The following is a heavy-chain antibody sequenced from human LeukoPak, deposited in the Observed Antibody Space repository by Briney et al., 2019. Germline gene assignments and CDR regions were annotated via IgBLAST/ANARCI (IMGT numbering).Heavy chain of an antibody. CDR2: ISSGGGTI. CDR1: GFTFSSYS. J-gene: IGHJ3*02. CDR3: ARVVRTVTTKMDI. Sequence: QPGGSLRLSCAASGFTFSSYSMNWVRQAPGKGLEWVSYISSGGGTIYYADSVKGRFTISRDNAENSLYLQMNSLRVEDTAVYYCARVVRTVTTKMDIWGQGTMVTVSS. V-gene: IGHV3-48*04. D-gene: IGHD4-17*01.